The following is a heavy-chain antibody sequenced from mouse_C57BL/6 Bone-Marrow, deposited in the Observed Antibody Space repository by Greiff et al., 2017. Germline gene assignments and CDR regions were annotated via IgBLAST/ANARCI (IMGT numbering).Heavy chain of an antibody. CDR3: ARGGSSPAWFAY. V-gene: IGHV1-64*01. Sequence: QVQLQQPGAELVKPGASVKLSCKASGYTFTSYWMHWVKQRPGQGLEWIGMIHPNSGSTNYNEKFKSKATLTVDKSSSTAYMQLSSLTSEDSAVYYCARGGSSPAWFAYWGQGTLVTVSA. D-gene: IGHD1-1*01. CDR1: GYTFTSYW. CDR2: IHPNSGST. J-gene: IGHJ3*01.